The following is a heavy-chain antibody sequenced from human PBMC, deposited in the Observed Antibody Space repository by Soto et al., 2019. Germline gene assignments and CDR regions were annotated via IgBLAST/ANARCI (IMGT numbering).Heavy chain of an antibody. J-gene: IGHJ4*02. CDR3: ARDPGGIVLMVYAFNFDY. Sequence: EVQLVESGGGLVQPGGSLRLSCAASGFTFSSYWMSWVRQAPGKGLEWVANIKQDGSEKYYVDSVKGRFTISRDNAKNSLYLQMNSLGAEDTAVYYCARDPGGIVLMVYAFNFDYWGQGTLVTVSS. CDR1: GFTFSSYW. D-gene: IGHD2-8*01. CDR2: IKQDGSEK. V-gene: IGHV3-7*01.